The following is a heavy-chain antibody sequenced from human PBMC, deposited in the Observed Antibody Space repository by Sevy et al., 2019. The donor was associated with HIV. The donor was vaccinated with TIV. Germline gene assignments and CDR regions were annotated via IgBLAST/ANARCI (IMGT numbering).Heavy chain of an antibody. CDR3: ARDLGIAARPGYYYYYGIDV. CDR1: GFAFSSYS. Sequence: GGSLRLSCAASGFAFSSYSMNWVRQAPGKGLEWVSSISGSGSYIYYADSVQGRVAISRDNAKSLLFLQMNSLRAEDTAVYYCARDLGIAARPGYYYYYGIDVWGQGTTVTVSS. D-gene: IGHD6-6*01. CDR2: ISGSGSYI. J-gene: IGHJ6*02. V-gene: IGHV3-21*06.